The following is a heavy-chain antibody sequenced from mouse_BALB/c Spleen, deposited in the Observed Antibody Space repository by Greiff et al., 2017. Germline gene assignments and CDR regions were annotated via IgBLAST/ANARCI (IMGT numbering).Heavy chain of an antibody. CDR1: GFTFSSFG. CDR2: ISSGSSTI. Sequence: EVKLMESGGGLVQPGGSRKLSCAASGFTFSSFGMHWVRQAPEKGLEWVAYISSGSSTIYYADTVKGRFTISRDNPKNTLFLQMTSLRSEDTAMYYCASNYYDYDWFAYWGQGTLVTVSA. J-gene: IGHJ3*01. CDR3: ASNYYDYDWFAY. D-gene: IGHD2-4*01. V-gene: IGHV5-17*02.